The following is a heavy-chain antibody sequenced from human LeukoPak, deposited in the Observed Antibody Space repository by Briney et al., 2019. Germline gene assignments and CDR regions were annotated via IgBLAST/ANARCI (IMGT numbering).Heavy chain of an antibody. CDR1: GFTFSSYH. D-gene: IGHD3-10*01. CDR3: AKSGSLGSYGSGSYYNVPDY. J-gene: IGHJ4*02. V-gene: IGHV3-48*04. CDR2: INYGNRPT. Sequence: PGGSLRLSCAASGFTFSSYHMHWVRQAPGKGLEWLSYINYGNRPTYYADSVKGRFTISRDNAKNSLYLQMNSLRAEDTALYYCAKSGSLGSYGSGSYYNVPDYWGQGTLVTVSS.